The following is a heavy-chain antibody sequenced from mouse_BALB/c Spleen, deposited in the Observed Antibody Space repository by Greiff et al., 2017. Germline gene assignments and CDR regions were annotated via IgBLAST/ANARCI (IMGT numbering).Heavy chain of an antibody. D-gene: IGHD2-4*01. CDR1: GYTFTSYW. CDR3: TRGDDYESFDY. CDR2: IYPGNSDT. J-gene: IGHJ2*01. Sequence: EVHLVESGTVLARPGASVKMSCKASGYTFTSYWMHWVKQRPGQGLEWIGAIYPGNSDTSYNQKFKGKAKLTAVTSTSTAYMELSSLTNEDSAVYYCTRGDDYESFDYWGQGTTLTVSS. V-gene: IGHV1-5*01.